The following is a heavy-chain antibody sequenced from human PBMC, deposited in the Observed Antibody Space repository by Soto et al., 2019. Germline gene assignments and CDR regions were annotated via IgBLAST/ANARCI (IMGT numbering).Heavy chain of an antibody. D-gene: IGHD2-15*01. J-gene: IGHJ1*01. CDR1: GFSFSYYA. CDR3: ASPYCSGGSCYLTEYFQH. V-gene: IGHV3-30*03. CDR2: IAYDASKK. Sequence: GWSLRLSCAASGFSFSYYAMHWVRQAPGKGLEWVAVIAYDASKKYYADSVKGRFTISRDNSKNTLYLQMNSLRDEDTAVYYCASPYCSGGSCYLTEYFQHWGQGTLVTVSS.